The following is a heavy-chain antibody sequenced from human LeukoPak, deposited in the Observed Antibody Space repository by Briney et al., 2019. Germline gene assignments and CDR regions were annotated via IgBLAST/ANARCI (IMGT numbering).Heavy chain of an antibody. V-gene: IGHV3-11*01. CDR3: ARGHYGLDV. J-gene: IGHJ6*02. Sequence: GGSLRLSCAASGFTFSDHYMSWIRQAPGKGLEWVSYIYSSGGTIYYADSVKGRFTISRDNAANSLYLQMNSLRAEDTAVYYCARGHYGLDVWGQGTTVTVSS. CDR1: GFTFSDHY. CDR2: IYSSGGTI.